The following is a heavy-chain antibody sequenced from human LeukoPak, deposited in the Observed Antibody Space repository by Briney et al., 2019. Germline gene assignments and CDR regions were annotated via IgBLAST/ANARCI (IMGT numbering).Heavy chain of an antibody. CDR3: ARGRPNYYDSSGYYYDDLYYFDY. V-gene: IGHV4-31*03. Sequence: SETLSLTCTVSGGSISSGGYYWSWIRQHPGKGLEWIGYIYYSGSIYYNPSLKSRVTISVDTSKNQFSLKLSSVTAADTAVYYCARGRPNYYDSSGYYYDDLYYFDYWGQGTLVTVSS. CDR2: IYYSGSI. D-gene: IGHD3-22*01. CDR1: GGSISSGGYY. J-gene: IGHJ4*02.